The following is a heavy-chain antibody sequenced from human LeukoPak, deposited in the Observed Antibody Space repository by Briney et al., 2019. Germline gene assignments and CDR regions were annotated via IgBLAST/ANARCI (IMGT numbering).Heavy chain of an antibody. D-gene: IGHD1-1*01. CDR1: GGSISSGGYS. J-gene: IGHJ4*02. Sequence: SETLSLTCAVSGGSISSGGYSWSWIRQPPGKGLEWIGHIFYRGSTNHNPSLKSRVTISLDTSNNQFSLKLSFVTTADTAVYFCVRGPTRYYFDYWGQGTLVTVSS. CDR3: VRGPTRYYFDY. V-gene: IGHV4-61*08. CDR2: IFYRGST.